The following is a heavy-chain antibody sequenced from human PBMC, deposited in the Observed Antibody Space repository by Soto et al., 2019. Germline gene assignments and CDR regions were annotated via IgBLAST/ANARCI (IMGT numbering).Heavy chain of an antibody. CDR1: GFTVSSNY. CDR2: IYSGGST. Sequence: GGSLRLSCAASGFTVSSNYMSWVRQAPGKGLEWVSVIYSGGSTYYADSVKGRFTISRDNSKNTLYLQMNSLRAEDTAVYYCAKEDQVDIVATAVYWGQGTLVTVSS. J-gene: IGHJ4*02. V-gene: IGHV3-53*01. CDR3: AKEDQVDIVATAVY. D-gene: IGHD5-12*01.